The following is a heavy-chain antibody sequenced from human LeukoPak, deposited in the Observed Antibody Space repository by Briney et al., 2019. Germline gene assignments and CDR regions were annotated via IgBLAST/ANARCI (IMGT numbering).Heavy chain of an antibody. CDR3: ARDSSSYGSGSTYFDY. D-gene: IGHD3-10*01. V-gene: IGHV4-61*08. CDR2: TYYSGST. J-gene: IGHJ4*02. CDR1: GGSIGSSGYY. Sequence: PSETLSLTCIVSGGSIGSSGYYWGWIRQPPGKGLEWIGYTYYSGSTNYNPSLKSRVTISVDTSKNQFSLKLSSVTAADTAVYYCARDSSSYGSGSTYFDYWGQGTLVTVSS.